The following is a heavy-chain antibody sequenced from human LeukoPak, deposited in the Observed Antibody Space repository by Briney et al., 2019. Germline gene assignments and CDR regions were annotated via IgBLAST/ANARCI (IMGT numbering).Heavy chain of an antibody. J-gene: IGHJ4*02. CDR2: IWFDGSNK. Sequence: GGSLRLSCAASGFTFSNYGMHWVRQAPGRGLEWVAVIWFDGSNKYYADSVKGRFTISRDNSKNTLYLQMNSLRAEDTAVYYCATSTYCSGGSCYSRTFQYWGQGTLVTVSS. CDR3: ATSTYCSGGSCYSRTFQY. D-gene: IGHD2-15*01. CDR1: GFTFSNYG. V-gene: IGHV3-33*01.